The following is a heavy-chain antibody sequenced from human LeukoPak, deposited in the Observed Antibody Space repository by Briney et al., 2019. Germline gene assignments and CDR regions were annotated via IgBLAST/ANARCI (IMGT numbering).Heavy chain of an antibody. D-gene: IGHD6-19*01. V-gene: IGHV3-33*01. Sequence: PGRSLRLSCAASGFTFSGYAMHWVRQAPGRGLEWVAVIWYDGSNKFYADSVKGRLTISRDNSKNTLYLQMNSLRVEDTAVYYCARDGQRYNSGWPPDYWGQETLVTVSS. CDR2: IWYDGSNK. CDR1: GFTFSGYA. J-gene: IGHJ4*02. CDR3: ARDGQRYNSGWPPDY.